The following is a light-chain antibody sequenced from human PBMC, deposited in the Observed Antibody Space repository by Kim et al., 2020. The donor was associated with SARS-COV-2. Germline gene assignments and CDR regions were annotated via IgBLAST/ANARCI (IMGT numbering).Light chain of an antibody. CDR3: QTWDSSSAYV. Sequence: VSPGQTASITCSGDKLGDKYACWYQQKPGQSPVLVIYQDIKRPSGIPERFSASNSGNTATLTISGTQAIDEAVYYCQTWDSSSAYVFGTGTKVTVL. CDR2: QDI. J-gene: IGLJ1*01. CDR1: KLGDKY. V-gene: IGLV3-1*01.